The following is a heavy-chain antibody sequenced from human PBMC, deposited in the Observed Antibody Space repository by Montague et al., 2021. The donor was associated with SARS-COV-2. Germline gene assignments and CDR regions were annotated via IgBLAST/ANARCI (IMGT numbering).Heavy chain of an antibody. J-gene: IGHJ4*02. CDR1: GGFISSGNW. D-gene: IGHD6-13*01. CDR2: IIHSGAA. Sequence: SETLSLTCAVSGGFISSGNWWSWVRQPPGKGLEWIGEIIHSGAASYNPSLKSRLTISMDKSKNEFSLKLNSVTAADTAMYYCARGFVAAVPDRFDSWGQGVLVTVSS. CDR3: ARGFVAAVPDRFDS. V-gene: IGHV4/OR15-8*02.